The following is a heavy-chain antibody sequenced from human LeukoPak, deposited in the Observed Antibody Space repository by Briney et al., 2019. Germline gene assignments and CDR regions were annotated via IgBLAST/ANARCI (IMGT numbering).Heavy chain of an antibody. Sequence: GGSLRLSCAASGFTFDDYGMSWVRQAPGKGLEWVSGINWNGGSTGYADSVKGRFTISRDNAKNSLYLQMNSLRAEDTAVYYCARDFAPAADNELYYYYYMDVWGKGTTVTVSS. CDR1: GFTFDDYG. CDR2: INWNGGST. CDR3: ARDFAPAADNELYYYYYMDV. V-gene: IGHV3-20*04. D-gene: IGHD6-13*01. J-gene: IGHJ6*03.